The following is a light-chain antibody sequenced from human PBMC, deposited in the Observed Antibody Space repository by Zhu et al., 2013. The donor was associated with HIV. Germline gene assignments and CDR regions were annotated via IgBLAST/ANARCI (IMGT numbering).Light chain of an antibody. J-gene: IGKJ1*01. CDR3: QQRRDWQWT. CDR1: QSLNSY. V-gene: IGKV3-11*01. Sequence: EIVLTQSPATLSLSPGETATLSCRASQSLNSYLAWYQQKPGQAPRLLIYGTSNRATGIPARFSVSGSGTDFTLTISSLEPEDFAVYYCQQRRDWQWTFGQGTKVEIK. CDR2: GTS.